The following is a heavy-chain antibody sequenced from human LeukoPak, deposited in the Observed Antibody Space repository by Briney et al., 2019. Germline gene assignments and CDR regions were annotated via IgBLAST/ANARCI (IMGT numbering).Heavy chain of an antibody. CDR2: IHGGGST. CDR3: ARDQIGYGLDY. V-gene: IGHV4-4*07. J-gene: IGHJ4*02. Sequence: PSETLSLTCTVSGASINNYYWSWIRQPAGKGLEWIGRIHGGGSTNYNPSLQSRVTISMDASRKQFSLNLTSVTAADTAVYYCARDQIGYGLDYWGQGTLVTVSS. D-gene: IGHD5-18*01. CDR1: GASINNYY.